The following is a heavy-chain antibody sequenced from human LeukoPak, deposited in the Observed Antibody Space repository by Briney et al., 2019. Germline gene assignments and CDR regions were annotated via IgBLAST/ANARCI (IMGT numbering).Heavy chain of an antibody. Sequence: SVTVSCKASGGTFSSYAISWVRQAPGQGLEWMGGIIPIFGTANYAQKFQGRVTITADESTSTAYMELSSLRSEDTAVYYCARWQLVRYYFDYWGQGTLVTVSS. CDR1: GGTFSSYA. CDR2: IIPIFGTA. CDR3: ARWQLVRYYFDY. J-gene: IGHJ4*02. V-gene: IGHV1-69*13. D-gene: IGHD6-6*01.